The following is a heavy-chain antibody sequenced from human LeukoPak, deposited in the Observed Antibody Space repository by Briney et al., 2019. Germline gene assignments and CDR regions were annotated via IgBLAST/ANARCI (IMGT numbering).Heavy chain of an antibody. CDR2: IYYRGST. J-gene: IGHJ5*02. CDR3: ASGSGWYFPTET. V-gene: IGHV4-59*08. CDR1: GGSISNCY. Sequence: SETLSLTCTVSGGSISNCYWSWIRQPPGKGLEWIGYIYYRGSTNYNPSLKSRVTISVDASKNQFSLKLSSVTAADTAVYYCASGSGWYFPTETWGQGTLVTVSS. D-gene: IGHD6-19*01.